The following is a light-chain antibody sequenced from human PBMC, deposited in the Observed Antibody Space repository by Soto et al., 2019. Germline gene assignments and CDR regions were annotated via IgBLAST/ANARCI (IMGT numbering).Light chain of an antibody. Sequence: SVLTQPPSASGTPGQRVTISCSGSSSNIGSNTVNWYQQLPGTAPKLLIYSNNQRPSGVPDRFSGSKSGTSASLAISGLQSEDEAEYYCAAWDDSLNGVVFGGGTKLTVL. CDR2: SNN. J-gene: IGLJ2*01. V-gene: IGLV1-44*01. CDR1: SSNIGSNT. CDR3: AAWDDSLNGVV.